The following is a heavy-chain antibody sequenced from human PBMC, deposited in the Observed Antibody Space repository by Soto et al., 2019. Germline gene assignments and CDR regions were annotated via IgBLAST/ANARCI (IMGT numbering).Heavy chain of an antibody. CDR2: IYYSGSN. Sequence: QVQLQESGPGLVKPSQTLSLTCAVSGGSISSGGYYWSWIRQHPGQGLEWIGYIYYSGSNYYTPSLRSRLTRSVETSMNQFSLKLNSVTAADTPVYYCARGVVVAAKGDWFEPWGQGTLVTVSS. CDR3: ARGVVVAAKGDWFEP. D-gene: IGHD2-15*01. J-gene: IGHJ5*02. V-gene: IGHV4-31*11. CDR1: GGSISSGGYY.